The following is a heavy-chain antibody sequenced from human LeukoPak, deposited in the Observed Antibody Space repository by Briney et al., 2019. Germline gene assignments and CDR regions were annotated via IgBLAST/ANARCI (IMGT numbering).Heavy chain of an antibody. Sequence: GGSLRLSCAASGFTFSSYAMHWVRQASGKGLEYVSAISSNGGSTYYANSVKGRFTISRDNSKNTLYLQMGSLRAEDMAVYYCARNDYGDYGNPLPLDYWGQGTLVTVSS. CDR3: ARNDYGDYGNPLPLDY. D-gene: IGHD4-17*01. V-gene: IGHV3-64*01. CDR2: ISSNGGST. CDR1: GFTFSSYA. J-gene: IGHJ4*02.